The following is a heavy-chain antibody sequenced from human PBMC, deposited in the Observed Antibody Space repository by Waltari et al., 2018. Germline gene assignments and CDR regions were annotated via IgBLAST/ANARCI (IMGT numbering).Heavy chain of an antibody. V-gene: IGHV3-23*03. D-gene: IGHD6-19*01. CDR2: IYSGAST. Sequence: EVQLLESGGGLVQPGGSLRLSCAASGFTFSSYAMSWVRQAPGKGLEWVSVIYSGASTYYADSVKGRFTISRDNSKNTLYLQMNSLRAEDTAVYYCAKDPGYSSGWYDNYWGQGTLVTVSS. J-gene: IGHJ4*02. CDR1: GFTFSSYA. CDR3: AKDPGYSSGWYDNY.